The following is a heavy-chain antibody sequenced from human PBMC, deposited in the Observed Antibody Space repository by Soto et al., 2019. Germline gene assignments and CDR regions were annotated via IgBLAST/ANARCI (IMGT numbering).Heavy chain of an antibody. D-gene: IGHD2-2*01. Sequence: GSLRLSCAASGFTFSSCAMSWVRQAPGKGLEWVSAISGSGGSTYYADSVKGRFTISRDNSKNTLYLQMNSMRTEDKAVNYSAKVPWGDCSSTSCYANYYYGMDVWGQGTTVTVSS. CDR3: AKVPWGDCSSTSCYANYYYGMDV. V-gene: IGHV3-23*01. CDR1: GFTFSSCA. J-gene: IGHJ6*02. CDR2: ISGSGGST.